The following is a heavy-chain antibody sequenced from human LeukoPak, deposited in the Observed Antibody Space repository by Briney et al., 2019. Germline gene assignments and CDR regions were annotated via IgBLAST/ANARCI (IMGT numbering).Heavy chain of an antibody. CDR2: INPDGTDT. CDR3: ARVSGPGLDEYFHL. Sequence: GGSLRLSCAASGFTLSGAWMHWVRQAPAKGLVWVSRINPDGTDTRYADSVKGRFTISRDDAKNTLYLHMNSLRAEDTAVYYCARVSGPGLDEYFHLWGQGTLVTVSS. D-gene: IGHD3-10*01. CDR1: GFTLSGAW. J-gene: IGHJ1*01. V-gene: IGHV3-74*01.